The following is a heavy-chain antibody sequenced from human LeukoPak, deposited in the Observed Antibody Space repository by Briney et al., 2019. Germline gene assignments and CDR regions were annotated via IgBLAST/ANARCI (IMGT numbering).Heavy chain of an antibody. D-gene: IGHD3-10*01. V-gene: IGHV3-23*01. CDR2: ISGSGGST. Sequence: GGSLRLSCAASGFTFSSYAMSWVRQAPGKGLEWVSAISGSGGSTYYADSVKGRFTISRDNSKNTLYLQMNSLRAEDTAVYYCAKEIMLSYGSGSLLRPFDYWGQGTLVTVSS. CDR3: AKEIMLSYGSGSLLRPFDY. CDR1: GFTFSSYA. J-gene: IGHJ4*02.